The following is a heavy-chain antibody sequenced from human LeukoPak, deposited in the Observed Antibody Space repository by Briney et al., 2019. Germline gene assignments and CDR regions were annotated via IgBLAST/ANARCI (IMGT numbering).Heavy chain of an antibody. J-gene: IGHJ6*02. V-gene: IGHV3-23*01. CDR3: AKDIGESRKPSIAAAGPYYYYGMDV. Sequence: AGTLRLSCAASGFTFDNYAMSWVRQAPGKGLEWVATISGSGGSNYYPDTVKGRFTISRDNSKNPLYLQMTSLRADDTAVYYCAKDIGESRKPSIAAAGPYYYYGMDVWGQGTTVTVSS. CDR2: ISGSGGSN. D-gene: IGHD6-13*01. CDR1: GFTFDNYA.